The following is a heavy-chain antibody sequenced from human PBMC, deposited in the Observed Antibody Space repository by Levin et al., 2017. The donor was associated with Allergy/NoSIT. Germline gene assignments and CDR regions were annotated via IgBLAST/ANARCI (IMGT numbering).Heavy chain of an antibody. V-gene: IGHV3-48*01. CDR1: GFTFSSYS. CDR2: ISSSSSTI. J-gene: IGHJ6*03. CDR3: ASNDCSGGSCYWLDYYYYMDV. Sequence: GGSLRLSCAASGFTFSSYSMNWVRQAPGKGLEWVSYISSSSSTIYYADSVKGRFTISRDNAKNSLYLQMNSLRAEDTAVYYCASNDCSGGSCYWLDYYYYMDVWGKGTTVTVSS. D-gene: IGHD2-15*01.